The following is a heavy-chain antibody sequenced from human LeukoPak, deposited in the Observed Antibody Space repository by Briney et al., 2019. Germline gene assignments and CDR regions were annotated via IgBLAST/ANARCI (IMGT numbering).Heavy chain of an antibody. CDR1: GFTFTSYA. Sequence: PGGSLRLSCAASGFTFTSYAMSWVRRAPGEVLEWVAVISGSGGITYSADSVKGRFSISRDNSKHTLYLQMNSLRAEDTAAYYCAKERGNNGGNTNGYFDYWGQGTLVTVSS. J-gene: IGHJ4*02. CDR2: ISGSGGIT. D-gene: IGHD4-23*01. V-gene: IGHV3-23*01. CDR3: AKERGNNGGNTNGYFDY.